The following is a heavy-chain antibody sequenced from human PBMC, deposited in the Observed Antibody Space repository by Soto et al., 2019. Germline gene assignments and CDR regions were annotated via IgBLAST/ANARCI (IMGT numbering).Heavy chain of an antibody. J-gene: IGHJ4*02. CDR1: GFTFSNAW. Sequence: GGSLRLSCAASGFTFSNAWMSWVRQAPGKGLEWVGHIKSKTDGGTTDYAAPVKGRFTISRDDSKNTLYLQMNSLKTEDTAVYYCTIEYSSSWNWGQGTLVTVSS. V-gene: IGHV3-15*01. CDR3: TIEYSSSWN. CDR2: IKSKTDGGTT. D-gene: IGHD6-13*01.